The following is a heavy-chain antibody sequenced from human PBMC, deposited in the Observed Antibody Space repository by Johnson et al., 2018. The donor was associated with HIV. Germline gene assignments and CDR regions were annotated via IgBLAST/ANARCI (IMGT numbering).Heavy chain of an antibody. D-gene: IGHD6-13*01. V-gene: IGHV3-30*04. J-gene: IGHJ3*02. CDR2: ISYDGSNK. CDR1: GFTYSSYA. CDR3: AREKRAVAGLDAFDI. Sequence: QVQLMESGGGVVQPGRSLRLSCVVSGFTYSSYAMHWVRQAPGKGLEWVAVISYDGSNKYYADSVKGRFTISRDNSKNTVYLQMNSLRGKDTAVYYCAREKRAVAGLDAFDIWGQGTMVTVSS.